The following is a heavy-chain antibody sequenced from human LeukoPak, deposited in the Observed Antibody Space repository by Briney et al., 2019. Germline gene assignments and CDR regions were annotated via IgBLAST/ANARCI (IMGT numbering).Heavy chain of an antibody. Sequence: SETLSLTCAVYGGSFRGYYWSWIRQPPGKGLEWIGEINHSGSTNYNPSLKSRVTISVDTSKNQFSLKLSSVTAADTAVFFCARGCSGSSCFTGWYFDLWGRGTLVTVSS. CDR2: INHSGST. CDR1: GGSFRGYY. V-gene: IGHV4-34*01. J-gene: IGHJ2*01. D-gene: IGHD2-2*02. CDR3: ARGCSGSSCFTGWYFDL.